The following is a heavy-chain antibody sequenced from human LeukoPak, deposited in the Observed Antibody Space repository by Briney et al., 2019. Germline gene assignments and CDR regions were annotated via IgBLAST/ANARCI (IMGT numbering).Heavy chain of an antibody. J-gene: IGHJ4*02. CDR2: IYHSGST. V-gene: IGHV4-30-2*01. D-gene: IGHD3-10*01. Sequence: PSETLSLTCAVSGGSISSGGYSWSWIRQPPGKGLEWIGYIYHSGSTYYNPSLKSRVTISVDRSKNQFSLKLSSVTAADMAVYYCARVSMVRGAIDYWGQGTLVTVSS. CDR1: GGSISSGGYS. CDR3: ARVSMVRGAIDY.